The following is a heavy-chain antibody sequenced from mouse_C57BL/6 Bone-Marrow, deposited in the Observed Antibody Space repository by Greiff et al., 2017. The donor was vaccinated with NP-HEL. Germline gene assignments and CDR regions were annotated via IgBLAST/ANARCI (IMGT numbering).Heavy chain of an antibody. J-gene: IGHJ4*01. V-gene: IGHV3-6*01. CDR1: GYSITNGYY. CDR3: ARGYYDYGGAMDY. CDR2: ISYDGSN. D-gene: IGHD2-4*01. Sequence: VQLKESGPGLVKPSQSLSLTCSVTGYSITNGYYWNWIRQFPGNKLEWMGYISYDGSNNYNPSLKNRISITRDTSKNQFFLKLNSVTTEDTATYYCARGYYDYGGAMDYWGQGTSVTVSS.